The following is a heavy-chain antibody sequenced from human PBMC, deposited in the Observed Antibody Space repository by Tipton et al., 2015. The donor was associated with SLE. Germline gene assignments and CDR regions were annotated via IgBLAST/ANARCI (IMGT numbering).Heavy chain of an antibody. CDR3: ARWVVGALGGFDY. V-gene: IGHV4-4*02. D-gene: IGHD1-26*01. CDR1: GGSISSSNW. CDR2: IYHSGST. J-gene: IGHJ4*02. Sequence: TLSLTCAVSGGSISSSNWWSWVRQPPGKGLEWIGEIYHSGSTNYNPSLKSRVTISVDKSKNQFSLKLSSVTAADTAVYYCARWVVGALGGFDYWGQGTLVTVSS.